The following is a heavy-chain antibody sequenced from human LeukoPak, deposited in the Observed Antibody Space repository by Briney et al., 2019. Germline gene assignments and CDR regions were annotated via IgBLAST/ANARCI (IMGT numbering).Heavy chain of an antibody. Sequence: GGSLRLSCVASGFTFVNYRMNWARQAPGKGLEWVANIKQDGSETSYVDSVKGRFTISRDNAKNSLYLQMNSLRAEDTGVYYCAREHPYYYDSSGTALMAEIKYYFNYWGQGTLVTVSS. D-gene: IGHD3-22*01. V-gene: IGHV3-7*01. CDR1: GFTFVNYR. CDR3: AREHPYYYDSSGTALMAEIKYYFNY. J-gene: IGHJ4*02. CDR2: IKQDGSET.